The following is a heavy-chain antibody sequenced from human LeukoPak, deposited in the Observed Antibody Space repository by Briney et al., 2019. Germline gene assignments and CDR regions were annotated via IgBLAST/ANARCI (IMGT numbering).Heavy chain of an antibody. V-gene: IGHV3-23*01. CDR2: ISGSGGST. CDR3: AKDATIYYDSSGYHALGYFDY. D-gene: IGHD3-22*01. Sequence: GGSLRLSCAASGLTFSSYAMSWVRQAPGKGLEWVSAISGSGGSTYYADSVKGRFTISRDNSKNTLYLQMNSLRAEDTAVYYCAKDATIYYDSSGYHALGYFDYWGQGTLVTVSS. CDR1: GLTFSSYA. J-gene: IGHJ4*02.